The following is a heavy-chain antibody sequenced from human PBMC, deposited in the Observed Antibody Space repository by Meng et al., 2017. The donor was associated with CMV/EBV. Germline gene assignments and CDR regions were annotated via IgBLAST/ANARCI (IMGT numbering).Heavy chain of an antibody. D-gene: IGHD1-1*01. CDR2: IYHSGST. Sequence: WAVSGGSISSSNWWSWVRQPPGKGLEWIGEIYHSGSTNYNPSLKSRVTISVDKSKNQFSLKLSSVTAADTAVYYCARRRTGTTPLDYWGQGTLVTVSS. V-gene: IGHV4-4*02. J-gene: IGHJ4*02. CDR1: GGSISSSNW. CDR3: ARRRTGTTPLDY.